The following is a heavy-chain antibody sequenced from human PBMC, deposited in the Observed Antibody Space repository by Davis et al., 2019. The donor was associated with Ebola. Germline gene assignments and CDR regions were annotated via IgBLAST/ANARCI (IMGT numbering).Heavy chain of an antibody. CDR1: GGSFGGHYY. D-gene: IGHD2-15*01. CDR3: ARVGAALDY. Sequence: SETLSLTCAVYGGSFGGHYYWTWIRQPPGKGLEWIGEINHSGATNFNASLKSRVAMSVDTSKAQVSLNMTSVTAADTAVYYCARVGAALDYWGQGTLVTVSS. V-gene: IGHV4-34*01. CDR2: INHSGAT. J-gene: IGHJ4*02.